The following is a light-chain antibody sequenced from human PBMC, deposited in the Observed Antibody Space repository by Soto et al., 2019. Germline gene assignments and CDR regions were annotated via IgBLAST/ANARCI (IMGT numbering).Light chain of an antibody. V-gene: IGLV1-44*01. CDR1: SSNIGSNT. Sequence: QSVLTQPPSASGTPGQTVIISCSGSSSNIGSNTVNWYQQLPGTAPKLLIFSNSQRPSGVPDRFSGSRSGTSASLPITGVQSEDEAHYYYAAWDDGLNALVFGGGTKLTVL. CDR2: SNS. CDR3: AAWDDGLNALV. J-gene: IGLJ2*01.